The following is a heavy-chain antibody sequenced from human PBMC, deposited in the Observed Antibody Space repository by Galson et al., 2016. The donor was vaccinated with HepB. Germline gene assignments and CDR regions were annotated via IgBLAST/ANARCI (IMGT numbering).Heavy chain of an antibody. CDR3: ARGINDAFDI. CDR2: VSYSGIT. Sequence: SETLSLTCTVSSGSISTYYWTWIRQPPGKGLEWIGYVSYSGITLYIPSLKSRVTMSADTSKNQFSLKLTSVTAADTAVYYCARGINDAFDIWGQGTMVLVS. J-gene: IGHJ3*02. V-gene: IGHV4-59*01. CDR1: SGSISTYY.